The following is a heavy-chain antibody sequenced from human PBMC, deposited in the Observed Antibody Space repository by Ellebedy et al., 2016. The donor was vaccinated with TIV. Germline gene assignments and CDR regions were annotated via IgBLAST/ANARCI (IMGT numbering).Heavy chain of an antibody. CDR1: GFIFGSYG. V-gene: IGHV3-30-3*01. CDR2: ISYEGSNE. D-gene: IGHD2-2*01. Sequence: GESLKISCAASGFIFGSYGMHWVRQAPGKGLEWVTVISYEGSNEYYADSVKGRFTISRDNSKSTLYLQMNSLRAEDTAVYYCARVEPFYCSSTSCKNLGSDYWGQGTLVTVSS. J-gene: IGHJ4*02. CDR3: ARVEPFYCSSTSCKNLGSDY.